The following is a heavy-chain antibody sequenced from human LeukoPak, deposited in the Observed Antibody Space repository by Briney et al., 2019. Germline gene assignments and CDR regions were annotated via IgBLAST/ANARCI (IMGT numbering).Heavy chain of an antibody. CDR2: IYSGGAT. CDR1: GFTVSGDY. J-gene: IGHJ4*02. Sequence: GGSLRLSCAASGFTVSGDYMNWVRQAPGKGLEWASAIYSGGATYYADSVKGRFSISRDNSRNTVHLQMNSLRAEDTAVYYCARARYNWKGPYYFDSWGQGTLVTVSP. V-gene: IGHV3-53*01. CDR3: ARARYNWKGPYYFDS. D-gene: IGHD1-1*01.